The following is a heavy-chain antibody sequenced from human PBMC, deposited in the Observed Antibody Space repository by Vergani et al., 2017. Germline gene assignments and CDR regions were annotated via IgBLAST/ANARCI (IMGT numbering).Heavy chain of an antibody. V-gene: IGHV4-59*10. Sequence: QVQLQQWGAGLLKPSETLSLTCAVYGGSISSYYWSWIRQPAGKGLEWIGRIYTSGSTNYNPSLKSRVTMSVDTSKKQFSLKLSSVTAASTAVYYCARGQDIVVVPAAMHKPFDLWGRGTLVTVSS. D-gene: IGHD2-2*01. J-gene: IGHJ2*01. CDR1: GGSISSYY. CDR2: IYTSGST. CDR3: ARGQDIVVVPAAMHKPFDL.